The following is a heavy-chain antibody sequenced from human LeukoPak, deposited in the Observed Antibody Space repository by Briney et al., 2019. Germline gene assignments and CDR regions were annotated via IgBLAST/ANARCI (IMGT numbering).Heavy chain of an antibody. J-gene: IGHJ5*02. D-gene: IGHD3-3*01. Sequence: PSETLSLTCTVSGGSISSGSYYWSWIRQPAGKGLEWIRPIYASGSTNYTPSLKSRVTISVDASKNQFSLKLSSVTAADTAVYYCARGRWLQVFGVVIRFHNWFDPWGQGTLVTVSS. V-gene: IGHV4-61*02. CDR3: ARGRWLQVFGVVIRFHNWFDP. CDR2: IYASGST. CDR1: GGSISSGSYY.